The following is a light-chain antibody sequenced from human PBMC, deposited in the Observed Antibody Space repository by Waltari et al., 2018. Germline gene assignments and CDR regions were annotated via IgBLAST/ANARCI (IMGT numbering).Light chain of an antibody. CDR2: EGS. V-gene: IGLV2-23*01. J-gene: IGLJ3*02. CDR3: CSYAGGSTWV. Sequence: QSALTQPAPVSGSPGQSITISCTGTSSDVGTYNLVSWYQQHPGKAPKLMIYEGSKRPSGVSNRFFGSKSGNTASLTISGLQAEDEADYYCCSYAGGSTWVFGGGTKLTVL. CDR1: SSDVGTYNL.